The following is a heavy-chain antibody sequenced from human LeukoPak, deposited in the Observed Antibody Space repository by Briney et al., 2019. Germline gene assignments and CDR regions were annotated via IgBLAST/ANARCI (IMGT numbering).Heavy chain of an antibody. D-gene: IGHD6-13*01. Sequence: PSETLSLTCTVSGGSISSYYWSWIRQPPGKGLERIGYIYTSGSTNYNPSLKSRVTISVDTSKNQFSLKLSSVTAADTAVYYCARHLAEDWFDPWGQGTLVTVSS. CDR2: IYTSGST. V-gene: IGHV4-4*09. CDR3: ARHLAEDWFDP. J-gene: IGHJ5*02. CDR1: GGSISSYY.